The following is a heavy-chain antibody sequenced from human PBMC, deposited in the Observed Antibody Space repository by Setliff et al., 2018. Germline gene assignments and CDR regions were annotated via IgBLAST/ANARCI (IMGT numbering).Heavy chain of an antibody. V-gene: IGHV4-39*07. Sequence: PSETLSLTCTVSGGSISSSSYYWGWIRQSPGKGLEWIGSIYYSGSTYYNPSLKSRVTISVDTSKNQFSLKLSSMTAADTAVYYCARRNGEKLDPWGQGTLVTVSS. CDR3: ARRNGEKLDP. J-gene: IGHJ5*02. CDR2: IYYSGST. CDR1: GGSISSSSYY.